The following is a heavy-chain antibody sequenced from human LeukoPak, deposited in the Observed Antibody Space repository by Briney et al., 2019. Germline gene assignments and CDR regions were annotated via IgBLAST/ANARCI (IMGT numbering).Heavy chain of an antibody. CDR3: ARDFGDYVFDY. V-gene: IGHV1-46*01. D-gene: IGHD4-17*01. Sequence: ASVKVSCKASGYTFTSYYIRWVRQAPGQGLEWMGIIDPRGGTTTYPQKFQGRVTMTRDTSTSTVYMELSSLRSEDTAVYYCARDFGDYVFDYWGQGTLVPSPQ. CDR2: IDPRGGTT. CDR1: GYTFTSYY. J-gene: IGHJ4*02.